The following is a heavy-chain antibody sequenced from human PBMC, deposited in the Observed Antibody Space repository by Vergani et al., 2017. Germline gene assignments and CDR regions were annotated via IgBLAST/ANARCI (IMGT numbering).Heavy chain of an antibody. J-gene: IGHJ6*03. CDR3: ARSSEVVVPAAISPYYYYMDV. CDR2: INPNSGGT. V-gene: IGHV1-2*02. CDR1: GYTFTGYY. D-gene: IGHD2-2*01. Sequence: QVQLVQSGAEVKKPGASVKVSCKASGYTFTGYYMHWVRQAPGQGLEWMGWINPNSGGTNYAQKFQGRVTMTRDTSISTAYMELSRLRSDDTAVYYCARSSEVVVPAAISPYYYYMDVWGKGTTVTVSS.